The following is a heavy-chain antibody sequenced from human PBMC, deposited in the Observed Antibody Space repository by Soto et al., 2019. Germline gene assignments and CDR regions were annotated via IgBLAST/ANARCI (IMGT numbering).Heavy chain of an antibody. D-gene: IGHD3-10*01. J-gene: IGHJ5*02. CDR2: IYYSGST. CDR3: ARDLMVRDGPSWFDP. Sequence: PSDTLSLTCTVSGGSISSYYWSWIRQPPGKGLEWIGYIYYSGSTNYNPSLKSRVTISVDTSKNQFSLKLSSVTAADTAVYYCARDLMVRDGPSWFDPWGQGTLVTVSS. CDR1: GGSISSYY. V-gene: IGHV4-59*01.